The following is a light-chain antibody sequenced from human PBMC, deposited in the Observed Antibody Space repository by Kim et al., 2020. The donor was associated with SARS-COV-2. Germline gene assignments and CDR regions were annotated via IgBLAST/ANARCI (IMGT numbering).Light chain of an antibody. Sequence: SYELTQPPSVSVSPGQTASITCSGDKLGDKYACWYQQKPGQSPVLVIYQDSKRPSGIPERFSGSNSGNTATLTFSGTQAMDEADYYCQAWDSSPLFGGGTQLTVL. CDR1: KLGDKY. CDR2: QDS. V-gene: IGLV3-1*01. J-gene: IGLJ2*01. CDR3: QAWDSSPL.